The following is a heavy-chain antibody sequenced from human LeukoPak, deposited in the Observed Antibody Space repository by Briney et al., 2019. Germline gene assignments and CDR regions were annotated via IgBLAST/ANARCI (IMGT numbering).Heavy chain of an antibody. CDR3: ARGGKGLQLIGSFYDY. Sequence: ASVKVSCKASGYTFTGYYIHWVRQAPGQGLEWMGWMNPNGGIDYAQKFHGRVTLTRDTSITTAYMELSSLRSDDTAVYFCARGGKGLQLIGSFYDYWGQGTLVTVSS. D-gene: IGHD1-1*01. CDR2: MNPNGGI. J-gene: IGHJ4*02. V-gene: IGHV1-2*02. CDR1: GYTFTGYY.